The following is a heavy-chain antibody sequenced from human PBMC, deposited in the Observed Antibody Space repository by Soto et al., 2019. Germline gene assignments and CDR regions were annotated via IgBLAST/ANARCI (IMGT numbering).Heavy chain of an antibody. CDR2: ISSSGSTI. Sequence: GGPQRLSCTASGFTFSSYEMNWVRQAPGKGLEWVSYISSSGSTIYYADSVKGRFTISRDNAKNSLYLQMNSLRAEDTAVYYCARDHKGGYYYYGMDVWGQGTTVTVSS. V-gene: IGHV3-48*03. J-gene: IGHJ6*02. CDR1: GFTFSSYE. CDR3: ARDHKGGYYYYGMDV.